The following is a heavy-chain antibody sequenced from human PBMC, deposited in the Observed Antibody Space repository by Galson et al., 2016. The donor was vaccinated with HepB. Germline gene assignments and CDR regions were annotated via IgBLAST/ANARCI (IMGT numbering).Heavy chain of an antibody. CDR3: ARSHCSGGSCFS. V-gene: IGHV3-48*02. D-gene: IGHD2-15*01. Sequence: SLRLSCAASGFTFSTYGMNWVRQAPGKGLEWLSFIDGPGYTIYYADSVKDRFTISRDNAKNSVYLQMSTLRDEDTAVYYCARSHCSGGSCFSWGQGTLVTVSS. J-gene: IGHJ5*02. CDR1: GFTFSTYG. CDR2: IDGPGYTI.